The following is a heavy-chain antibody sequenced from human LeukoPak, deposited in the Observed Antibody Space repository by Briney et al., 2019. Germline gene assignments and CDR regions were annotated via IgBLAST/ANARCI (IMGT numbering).Heavy chain of an antibody. D-gene: IGHD3-22*01. J-gene: IGHJ4*02. CDR3: ARGSYYYDSSGYLFDY. Sequence: SETLSLTCTVSGGSISSYYWSWIRQPLGKGLEWIGYIYYSGSTNYNPSLKSRVTISVDTSKNQFSLKLSSVTAADTAVYYCARGSYYYDSSGYLFDYWGQGTLVTVSS. CDR1: GGSISSYY. V-gene: IGHV4-59*01. CDR2: IYYSGST.